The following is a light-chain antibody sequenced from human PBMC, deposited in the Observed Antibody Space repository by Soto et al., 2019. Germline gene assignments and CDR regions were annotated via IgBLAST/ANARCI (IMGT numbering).Light chain of an antibody. Sequence: QSALTQPASVSASPGQSITISCTGGKNDIGSSDYVSWYQQHPGKAPKLIIYGVSNRPSGTSDRFSGSKSGNTASLTISGLQADDEADYYCSSSTSSNTLVFGGG. V-gene: IGLV2-14*01. J-gene: IGLJ3*02. CDR3: SSSTSSNTLV. CDR1: KNDIGSSDY. CDR2: GVS.